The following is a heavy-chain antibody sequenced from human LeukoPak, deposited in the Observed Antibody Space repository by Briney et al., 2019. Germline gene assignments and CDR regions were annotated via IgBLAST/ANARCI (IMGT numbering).Heavy chain of an antibody. V-gene: IGHV3-23*01. Sequence: GGSLRLSCAASGFTFSSYAMSWVRQAPGKGLEWVSAISGSGGSTYYADSVKGRFTISRDNSKNTLYLQMNSLRAEDTAVYYCARDSYYDILTGYSSTWGQGTLVTVSS. D-gene: IGHD3-9*01. CDR1: GFTFSSYA. J-gene: IGHJ5*02. CDR3: ARDSYYDILTGYSST. CDR2: ISGSGGST.